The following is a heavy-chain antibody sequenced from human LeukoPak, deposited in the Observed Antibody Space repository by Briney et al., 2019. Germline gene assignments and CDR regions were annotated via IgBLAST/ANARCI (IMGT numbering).Heavy chain of an antibody. V-gene: IGHV3-53*01. CDR1: GFTVSSNY. CDR2: IYSGGST. Sequence: GGSLRLSCAASGFTVSSNYMSWVRQAPGKGLEWVSVIYSGGSTYYADPVKGRFTISRDNSKNTLYLQMNSLRAEDTAVYYCASLAARPVYAFDIWGQGTMVTVSS. J-gene: IGHJ3*02. D-gene: IGHD6-6*01. CDR3: ASLAARPVYAFDI.